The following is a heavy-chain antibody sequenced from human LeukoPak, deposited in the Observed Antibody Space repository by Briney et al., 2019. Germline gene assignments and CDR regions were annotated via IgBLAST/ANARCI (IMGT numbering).Heavy chain of an antibody. Sequence: PSKTLSLTCTVSGGSISSYYWSWIRQPPGKGLEWIGYIYYSGSTNYNPSLKSRVTISVDTSKNQFSLKLSSVTAADTAVYYCARGMDWNYFFDYWGQGTLVTVSS. D-gene: IGHD1-7*01. CDR1: GGSISSYY. V-gene: IGHV4-59*01. CDR2: IYYSGST. CDR3: ARGMDWNYFFDY. J-gene: IGHJ4*02.